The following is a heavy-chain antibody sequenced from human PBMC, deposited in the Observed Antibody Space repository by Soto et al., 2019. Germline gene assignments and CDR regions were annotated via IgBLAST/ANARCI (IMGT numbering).Heavy chain of an antibody. D-gene: IGHD2-21*02. J-gene: IGHJ6*02. CDR1: GYTFTSYY. CDR2: INPSGGST. CDR3: ATADPKAYCGGDCYSAPYYYYYGMDV. V-gene: IGHV1-46*03. Sequence: ASVKVSCKASGYTFTSYYMHWVRQAPGQGLEWMGIINPSGGSTSYAQKLQGRVTMTRDTSTSTVYMEMSSLRSEDTAVFYCATADPKAYCGGDCYSAPYYYYYGMDVWGQGTTVTVSS.